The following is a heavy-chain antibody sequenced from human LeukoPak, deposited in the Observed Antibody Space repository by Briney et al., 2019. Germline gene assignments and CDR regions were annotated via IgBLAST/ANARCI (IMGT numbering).Heavy chain of an antibody. Sequence: SETLSLTCTVSGGSISSSSYYWGWIRQPPGKGLEWIGSIYYSGSTYYNPSLKSRVTISVDTSKNQFSLKLSSVTASDTAMYYCARSVVGYDNFDYWGQGTLVTVSS. CDR3: ARSVVGYDNFDY. D-gene: IGHD5-18*01. V-gene: IGHV4-39*07. CDR2: IYYSGST. CDR1: GGSISSSSYY. J-gene: IGHJ4*02.